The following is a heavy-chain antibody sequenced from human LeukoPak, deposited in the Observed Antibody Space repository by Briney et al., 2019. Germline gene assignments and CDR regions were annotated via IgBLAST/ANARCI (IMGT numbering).Heavy chain of an antibody. D-gene: IGHD2-15*01. CDR2: VHFSGTT. CDR1: GGSMNNYY. J-gene: IGHJ4*02. CDR3: ARAWGSGGSYLVDY. Sequence: SETLSLTCTVSGGSMNNYYWSWTRQPPGKGLEWVGYVHFSGTTNYNPSLRSRVIMSVDRSKNQFSLKLTSVTAADTAVYYCARAWGSGGSYLVDYRGQGTLVTVSS. V-gene: IGHV4-59*01.